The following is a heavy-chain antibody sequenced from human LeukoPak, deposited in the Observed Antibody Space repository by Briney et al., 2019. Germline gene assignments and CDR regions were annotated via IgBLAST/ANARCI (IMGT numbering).Heavy chain of an antibody. J-gene: IGHJ3*02. CDR3: AKAVDLATISVDI. D-gene: IGHD5-24*01. Sequence: GGSLRLSCAASGFTFSSYAMSWVRQAPGKGLEWVSAISGSGGSTYYADSVKGRFTISRDNSKNTLYLLINSLRVDDTAVYYCAKAVDLATISVDIWGQGTMVTVSS. CDR1: GFTFSSYA. V-gene: IGHV3-23*01. CDR2: ISGSGGST.